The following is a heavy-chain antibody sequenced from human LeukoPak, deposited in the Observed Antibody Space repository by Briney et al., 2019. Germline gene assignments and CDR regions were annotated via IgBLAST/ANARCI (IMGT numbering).Heavy chain of an antibody. CDR3: AGRLNCDY. CDR2: IYSGGST. J-gene: IGHJ4*02. Sequence: GGSLRLSCAASGFTVSRNYMSWVRQAPGKGLEWVSVIYSGGSTYYADSVEGRFTISRDNCKDMLYLQMNSLRAEDTAVYYCAGRLNCDYWGQGTLVTVSS. V-gene: IGHV3-66*02. D-gene: IGHD5-24*01. CDR1: GFTVSRNY.